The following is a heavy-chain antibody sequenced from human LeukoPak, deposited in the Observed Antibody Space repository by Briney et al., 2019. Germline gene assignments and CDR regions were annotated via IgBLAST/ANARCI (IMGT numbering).Heavy chain of an antibody. J-gene: IGHJ3*02. CDR2: IKGDGSKE. CDR1: GFIFSTYS. D-gene: IGHD3-9*01. V-gene: IGHV3-7*01. Sequence: QSGGSLSLSCAASGFIFSTYSMTWVRQAPGKGLEWVANIKGDGSKESYADSVKGRFTVSRDNFKSSLYLQMDSLRAEDTALYFCATAYFDWFGSAFDIWGPGTMVIVSS. CDR3: ATAYFDWFGSAFDI.